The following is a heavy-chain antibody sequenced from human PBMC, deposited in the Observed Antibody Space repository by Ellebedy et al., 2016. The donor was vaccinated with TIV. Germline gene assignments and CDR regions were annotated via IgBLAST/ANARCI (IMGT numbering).Heavy chain of an antibody. CDR2: IYWNDVK. J-gene: IGHJ4*02. CDR3: AHRTTVTSVDY. Sequence: SGPTLVKPTQTLTLTFTVSGFSLSPSGVVVGWIRQPPGNALEWLAFIYWNDVKRYSPSLGSRITITKDTSKNQVVLTMANMDPVDTATYYCAHRTTVTSVDYWGRGTLVTVSS. D-gene: IGHD4-11*01. CDR1: GFSLSPSGVV. V-gene: IGHV2-5*01.